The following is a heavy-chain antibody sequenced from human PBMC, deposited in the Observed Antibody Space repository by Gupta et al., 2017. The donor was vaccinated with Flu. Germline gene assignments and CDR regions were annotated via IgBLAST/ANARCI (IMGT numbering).Heavy chain of an antibody. CDR3: GRGPYYYDSSGYSAY. J-gene: IGHJ4*02. V-gene: IGHV1-69*06. D-gene: IGHD3-22*01. CDR1: GGTSSGYA. CDR2: IIPMFNTG. Sequence: QVQLVQSGAEVKKPGSSVKVSCETSGGTSSGYAINWVRQAPGQGLEWIGGIIPMFNTGNYAQKFQGRVTITADRSTGTTYIELSSXRXEDTAVXYCGRGPYYYDSSGYSAYWGQGTLVTVSS.